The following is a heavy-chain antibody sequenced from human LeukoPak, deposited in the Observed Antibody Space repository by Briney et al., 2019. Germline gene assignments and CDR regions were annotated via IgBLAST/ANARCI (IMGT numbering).Heavy chain of an antibody. J-gene: IGHJ3*02. Sequence: SETLSLTCAVYGGSFSGYYWSWIRQPPGKGLEWIGEINHSGSTNYNPSLKSRVTISVDTSKNQFSLKLSSVTAADTAVYYCASTPPTGGFWSGYLRSPADAFDIWGQGTMVTVSS. CDR2: INHSGST. V-gene: IGHV4-34*01. CDR1: GGSFSGYY. CDR3: ASTPPTGGFWSGYLRSPADAFDI. D-gene: IGHD3-3*01.